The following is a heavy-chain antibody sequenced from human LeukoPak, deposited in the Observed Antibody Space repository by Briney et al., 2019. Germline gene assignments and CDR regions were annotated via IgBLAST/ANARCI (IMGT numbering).Heavy chain of an antibody. J-gene: IGHJ3*02. V-gene: IGHV4-34*01. CDR1: GGPFSGYY. D-gene: IGHD6-19*01. CDR2: INHSGST. Sequence: NPSETLSLTCAVYGGPFSGYYWSWIRQPPGKGLEWIGEINHSGSTNYNPSLRSRVTISVDTSKNQFSLKFTSMTAADTAVCYCARSSKTQWLSPGDGFDIWGRGTLVTVSS. CDR3: ARSSKTQWLSPGDGFDI.